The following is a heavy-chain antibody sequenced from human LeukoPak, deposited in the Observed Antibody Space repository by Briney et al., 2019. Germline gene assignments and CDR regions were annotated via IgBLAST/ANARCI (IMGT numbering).Heavy chain of an antibody. CDR2: IWYDGSIK. D-gene: IGHD2-2*01. V-gene: IGHV3-33*01. Sequence: GGSLRLSCAASGFTFSTYGMHWVRQAPGKGLEWVAVIWYDGSIKYYADSVKGRFTISRDNSKNTLYLQMNNLRAEDTAVYYCARVVVVPAATSFYYYGMDVWGQGTTVTVSS. J-gene: IGHJ6*02. CDR1: GFTFSTYG. CDR3: ARVVVVPAATSFYYYGMDV.